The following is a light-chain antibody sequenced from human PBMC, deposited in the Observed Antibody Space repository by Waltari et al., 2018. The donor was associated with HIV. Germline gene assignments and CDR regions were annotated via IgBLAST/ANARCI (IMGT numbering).Light chain of an antibody. J-gene: IGLJ2*01. CDR1: NSNIGSNT. CDR2: GNN. V-gene: IGLV1-44*01. CDR3: AAWDDSLNVF. Sequence: QSVLTQPPSASGTPGQRVTISCSGSNSNIGSNTVNWYQHLPGTAPKLLIYGNNQRPSGVPDRFSGSKAGTSASLAISGLQSEDEADYYCAAWDDSLNVFFGGGTKLTVL.